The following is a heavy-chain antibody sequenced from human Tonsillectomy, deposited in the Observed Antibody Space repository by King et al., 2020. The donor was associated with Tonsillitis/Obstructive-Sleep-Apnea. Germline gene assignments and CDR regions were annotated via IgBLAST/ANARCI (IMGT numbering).Heavy chain of an antibody. CDR3: ARVGGGRRGVAVAEPYYYYYYMDV. D-gene: IGHD6-19*01. CDR2: IWYDRSNK. CDR1: GFTFSSYG. Sequence: VQLVESGGGVVQPGRSLRLSCAASGFTFSSYGMHWVRQAPGKGLEWVAVIWYDRSNKYYADSVKGRFTISRDNSKNTLYLQMNSLRAEDTAVYYCARVGGGRRGVAVAEPYYYYYYMDVWGKGTTVTVSS. V-gene: IGHV3-33*01. J-gene: IGHJ6*03.